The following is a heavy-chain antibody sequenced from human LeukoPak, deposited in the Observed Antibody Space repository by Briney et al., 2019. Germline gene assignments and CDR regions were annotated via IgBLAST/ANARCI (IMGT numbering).Heavy chain of an antibody. V-gene: IGHV1-18*01. CDR3: ARGHLNGDNALQLFDY. D-gene: IGHD4-17*01. CDR2: ISTYST. J-gene: IGHJ4*02. Sequence: ASVKVSCKASGYTFISYGIGWVRQAPGQGLEWMGWISTYSTNYAQKLQGRVTMTTDTSTTTAYMELRSLRSDDTAVYYCARGHLNGDNALQLFDYWGQGTLVTVSS. CDR1: GYTFISYG.